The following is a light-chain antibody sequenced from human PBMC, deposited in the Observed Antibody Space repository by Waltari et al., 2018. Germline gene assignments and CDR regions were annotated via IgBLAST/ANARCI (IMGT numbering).Light chain of an antibody. CDR2: DNK. CDR3: GTWDSRLSIGV. CDR1: TSNTGKNY. J-gene: IGLJ2*01. Sequence: QSALTQPPSVSAAPGQQVTISCSGITSNTGKNYVGWYQYLPGRGPKLLIYDNKKRPSGIPERFSGSKSGTSATLVITGLQTGDEADYYCGTWDSRLSIGVFGGGTKLTVL. V-gene: IGLV1-51*01.